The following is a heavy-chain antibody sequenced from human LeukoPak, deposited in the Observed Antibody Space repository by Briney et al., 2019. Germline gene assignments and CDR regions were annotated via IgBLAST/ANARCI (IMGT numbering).Heavy chain of an antibody. J-gene: IGHJ4*02. D-gene: IGHD3-10*02. CDR1: DGSTSDYY. CDR3: ARGGTLFTYFDS. V-gene: IGHV4-4*07. CDR2: IYYTGNT. Sequence: SETLSLTCSVSDGSTSDYYWNWIRQPAGQGLEWLGRIYYTGNTAYNPSLESRLTMSLDTAKNQFSLKVASVTAADTAVYYCARGGTLFTYFDSWGQGTLLTVSS.